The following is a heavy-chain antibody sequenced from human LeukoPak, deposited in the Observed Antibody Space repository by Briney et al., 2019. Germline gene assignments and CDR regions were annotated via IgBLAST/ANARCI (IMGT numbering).Heavy chain of an antibody. CDR2: IIPIFGSG. D-gene: IGHD6-13*01. V-gene: IGHV1-69*13. J-gene: IGHJ4*02. CDR1: GGTFSSYA. Sequence: SVKVSCKASGGTFSSYAIIWVRQAPGQGLEWMGGIIPIFGSGNYAQKFQGRVTITADASTSTVYMELNSLRSDDTAVYYCARGGSSWYRAFDYWGQGTLVTVSS. CDR3: ARGGSSWYRAFDY.